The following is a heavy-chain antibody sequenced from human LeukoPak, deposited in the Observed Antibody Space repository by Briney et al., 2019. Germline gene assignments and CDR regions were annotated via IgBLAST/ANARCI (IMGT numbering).Heavy chain of an antibody. V-gene: IGHV3-23*01. CDR1: GFTFSSYS. CDR2: ISGSGTST. Sequence: PGGSLRLSCAASGFTFSSYSMNWVRQAPGKGLEWVAGISGSGTSTYYADSVKGRFTISRDYSKNTVFLHMNTLRVEDTAVYYCAKSRGYSRDAVDIWGQGTMVTVSS. J-gene: IGHJ3*02. D-gene: IGHD6-13*01. CDR3: AKSRGYSRDAVDI.